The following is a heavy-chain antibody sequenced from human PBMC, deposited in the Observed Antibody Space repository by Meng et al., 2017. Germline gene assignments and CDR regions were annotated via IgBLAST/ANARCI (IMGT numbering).Heavy chain of an antibody. D-gene: IGHD3-3*01. V-gene: IGHV3-15*01. J-gene: IGHJ6*02. CDR1: GFTFSNAC. Sequence: GGSLRLSCAASGFTFSNACMSWVRQAPGKGLEWVGRIKSKTDGGTTDYAAPVKGRFTISRDDSKNTLYLQMNSLKTEDTAVYYCTTIQAGYDFWSGTYYYYGMDVWGQGTTVTVSS. CDR2: IKSKTDGGTT. CDR3: TTIQAGYDFWSGTYYYYGMDV.